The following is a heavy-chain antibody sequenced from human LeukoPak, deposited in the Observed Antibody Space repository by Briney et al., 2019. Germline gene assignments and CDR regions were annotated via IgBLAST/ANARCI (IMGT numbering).Heavy chain of an antibody. D-gene: IGHD3-22*01. J-gene: IGHJ4*02. CDR1: GFTFSSYA. Sequence: GGSLRLSCAASGFTFSSYAMPWVRQAPGKGLEWVAVISYDGSNKYYADSVKGRFTISRDNSKNTLYLQMNSLRAEDTAVYYCAKDRNAYYYDSSGPNIWGQGTLVTVSS. CDR3: AKDRNAYYYDSSGPNI. V-gene: IGHV3-30*04. CDR2: ISYDGSNK.